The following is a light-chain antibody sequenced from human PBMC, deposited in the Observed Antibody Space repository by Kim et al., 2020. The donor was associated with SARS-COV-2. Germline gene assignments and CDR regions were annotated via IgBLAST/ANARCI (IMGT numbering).Light chain of an antibody. J-gene: IGKJ3*01. V-gene: IGKV3-15*01. CDR2: DAA. CDR3: QQYNNWPPIT. Sequence: SPGERATLSCRASQSVSSNLAWYQQKPCQAPRLLIYDAATRATGIPASFSGSGSGTEFTLTISSLQSEDFAVYYCQQYNNWPPITFGPGTKVDIK. CDR1: QSVSSN.